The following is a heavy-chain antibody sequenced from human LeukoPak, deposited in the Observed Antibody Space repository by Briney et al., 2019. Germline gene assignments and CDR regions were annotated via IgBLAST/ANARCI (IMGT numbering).Heavy chain of an antibody. D-gene: IGHD1-26*01. J-gene: IGHJ2*01. CDR2: INWNGGST. V-gene: IGHV3-20*04. CDR3: ARVSGSYYVWYFDL. CDR1: GFTFDDYG. Sequence: GGSLRLSCAASGFTFDDYGMIWVRQAPGKGLEWVSGINWNGGSTGSADSVKGRFTISRDNAKDSLYLQMNSLRAEDTALYYCARVSGSYYVWYFDLWGRGTLVTVS.